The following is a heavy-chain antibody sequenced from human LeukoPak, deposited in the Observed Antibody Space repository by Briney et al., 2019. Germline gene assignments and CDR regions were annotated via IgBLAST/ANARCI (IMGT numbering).Heavy chain of an antibody. CDR1: GFTFSSYA. CDR3: AKDGILVSAMAYYFDY. V-gene: IGHV3-23*01. D-gene: IGHD5-18*01. J-gene: IGHJ4*02. Sequence: GGSLRLSCAASGFTFSSYAMSWVRQAPGKGLEWVSAISGSGGSTYYADSVKGRFTISRDNSKNTLCLQMNSLRAEDTAVYYCAKDGILVSAMAYYFDYWGQGTLVTVSS. CDR2: ISGSGGST.